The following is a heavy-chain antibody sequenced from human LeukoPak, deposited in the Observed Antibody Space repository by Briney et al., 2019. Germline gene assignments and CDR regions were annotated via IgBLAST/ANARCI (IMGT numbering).Heavy chain of an antibody. CDR3: ARDDFAGDSSGYIDY. D-gene: IGHD3-22*01. Sequence: GGSLRLSCAASGFIFSNYGTHSVRQAPANGLDSVAKIWFDGSNQYHADAVKGRFTISRDNSKNTLYLQMSSLRAEDTALYYCARDDFAGDSSGYIDYWGQGTLVTVSS. CDR1: GFIFSNYG. J-gene: IGHJ4*02. V-gene: IGHV3-33*04. CDR2: IWFDGSNQ.